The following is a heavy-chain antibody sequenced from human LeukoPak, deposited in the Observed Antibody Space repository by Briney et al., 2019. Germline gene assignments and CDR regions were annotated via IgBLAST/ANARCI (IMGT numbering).Heavy chain of an antibody. CDR1: GYTFTGYY. J-gene: IGHJ4*02. CDR2: ISGYNGHT. Sequence: ASVKVSCKASGYTFTGYYMHWVRQAPGQGLEWMGWISGYNGHTNYAQNLQGRLTMTTDTSTSTVYMELRSLRSDDTAVYYCARDYHRLVGDIGSDYWGQGTLVIVSS. V-gene: IGHV1-18*04. CDR3: ARDYHRLVGDIGSDY. D-gene: IGHD1-26*01.